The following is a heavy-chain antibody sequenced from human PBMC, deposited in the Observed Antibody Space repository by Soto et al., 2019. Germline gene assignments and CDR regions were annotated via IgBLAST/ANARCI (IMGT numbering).Heavy chain of an antibody. CDR3: ARDGYYDSSGFDY. Sequence: PSETLSLTCTVSGGSVSSGSYYWSWIRQPPGKGLEWIGYIYYSGSTNYNPSLKSRVTISVDTSKNRFSLKLSSVTAADTAVYYCARDGYYDSSGFDYWGQGTLVTVSS. V-gene: IGHV4-61*01. CDR1: GGSVSSGSYY. J-gene: IGHJ4*02. CDR2: IYYSGST. D-gene: IGHD3-22*01.